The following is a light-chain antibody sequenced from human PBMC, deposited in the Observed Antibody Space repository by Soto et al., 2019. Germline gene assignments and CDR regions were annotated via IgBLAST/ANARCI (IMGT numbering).Light chain of an antibody. CDR3: QQYNNWPPIT. J-gene: IGKJ5*01. CDR2: GAS. V-gene: IGKV3-15*01. Sequence: EKMITPSPATPSGSPRGRDTPSRKARQSVSSNLAWYQQKPGQAPRLLIYGASTRATGIPARFSGSGSGTEFTLTISSLQSEDFAVYYCQQYNNWPPITFGQGTRLEIK. CDR1: QSVSSN.